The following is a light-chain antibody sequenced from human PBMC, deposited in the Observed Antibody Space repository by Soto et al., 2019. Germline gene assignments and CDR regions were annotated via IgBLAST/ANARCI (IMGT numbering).Light chain of an antibody. V-gene: IGLV2-11*01. Sequence: LTQPRSVSGSPGQSVAISCTGTSSDVGGYNYVSWYQQHPGKAPKVMIFDVNKRPSGVPDRFSGSKSGNTASLTISGLQAEDEADYYCCSYAGRYTDVFGTGTKVTVL. J-gene: IGLJ1*01. CDR1: SSDVGGYNY. CDR3: CSYAGRYTDV. CDR2: DVN.